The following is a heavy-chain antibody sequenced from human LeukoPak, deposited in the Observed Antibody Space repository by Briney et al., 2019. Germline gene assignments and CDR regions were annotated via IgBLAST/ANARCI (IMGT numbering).Heavy chain of an antibody. CDR3: ARATEGHPFDY. V-gene: IGHV4-31*03. CDR2: IYGSGST. CDR1: DDSISSGIYY. Sequence: SQTLSLTCTVSDDSISSGIYYWSWMRQHPGEGLEWIGYIYGSGSTKYKPSLNSRITISVDTSKKQFSLKLSSVTVADTAVYYCARATEGHPFDYWGPGILVTVSS. J-gene: IGHJ4*02.